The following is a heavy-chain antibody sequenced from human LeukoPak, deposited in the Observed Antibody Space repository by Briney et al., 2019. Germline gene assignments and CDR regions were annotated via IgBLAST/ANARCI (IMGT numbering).Heavy chain of an antibody. D-gene: IGHD6-19*01. J-gene: IGHJ4*02. V-gene: IGHV4-59*08. CDR3: ATPGYSSGWYWVY. Sequence: PSETLSLTCTVSGGSISSYYWSWIRQPPGKGLEWIGYIYYSGSTNYNPSLKSRVTISVDTSKNQFSLKLTSVTAADTAVYHCATPGYSSGWYWVYWGQGNLVTVSS. CDR2: IYYSGST. CDR1: GGSISSYY.